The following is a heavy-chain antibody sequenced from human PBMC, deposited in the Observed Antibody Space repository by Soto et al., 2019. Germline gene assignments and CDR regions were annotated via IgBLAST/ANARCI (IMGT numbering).Heavy chain of an antibody. Sequence: SETLSLTCTVSGGSISSSSYYWGWIRQPPGKGLEWIGSIYYSGSTYYNPSLKSRVTISVDTSKNQFSLKLSSVTAADTAVYYCARSPRNWFDPWGQGTLVTVSS. CDR3: ARSPRNWFDP. V-gene: IGHV4-39*01. J-gene: IGHJ5*02. CDR1: GGSISSSSYY. CDR2: IYYSGST.